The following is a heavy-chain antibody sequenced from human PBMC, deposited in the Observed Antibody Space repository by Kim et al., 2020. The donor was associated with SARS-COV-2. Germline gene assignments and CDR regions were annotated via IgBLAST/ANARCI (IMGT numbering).Heavy chain of an antibody. CDR1: GGSISSHY. Sequence: SETLSLTCSVSGGSISSHYWSWIRQPPEKGLEWIGHFYNSGNTKYNASLKSRVTISVDTSTSQFSLHLTSVIAADTAVYYCARGSDYPPPHNALNPWGPG. J-gene: IGHJ3*01. D-gene: IGHD6-25*01. CDR2: FYNSGNT. V-gene: IGHV4-59*11. CDR3: ARGSDYPPPHNALNP.